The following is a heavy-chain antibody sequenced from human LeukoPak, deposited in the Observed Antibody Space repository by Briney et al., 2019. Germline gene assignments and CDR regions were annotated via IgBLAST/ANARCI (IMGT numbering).Heavy chain of an antibody. CDR1: GGSISSGDYY. CDR3: AREGSGYHTYYFDY. J-gene: IGHJ4*02. CDR2: IYYSGGT. D-gene: IGHD3-22*01. Sequence: PSQTLSLTCTVSGGSISSGDYYWSWIRQPPGKGLEWIGYIYYSGGTYYNPSLKSRVTISVDTSKNQFSLKLSSVTAADTAVYYCAREGSGYHTYYFDYWGQGTLVTVSS. V-gene: IGHV4-30-4*01.